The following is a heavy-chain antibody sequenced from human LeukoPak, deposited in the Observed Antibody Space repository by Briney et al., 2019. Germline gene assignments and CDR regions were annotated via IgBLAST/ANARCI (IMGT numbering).Heavy chain of an antibody. Sequence: SETLSLTCSVSGYSFTSGHYWGWVRQPPGKGLEWIGNIYHTGSTHYNPSLKSRVTISVDTSKNQFSLKLSSVTAADTAVYYCARYCSSTSCILRGFDYWGQGTLVTVSS. J-gene: IGHJ4*02. D-gene: IGHD2-2*01. V-gene: IGHV4-38-2*01. CDR2: IYHTGST. CDR1: GYSFTSGHY. CDR3: ARYCSSTSCILRGFDY.